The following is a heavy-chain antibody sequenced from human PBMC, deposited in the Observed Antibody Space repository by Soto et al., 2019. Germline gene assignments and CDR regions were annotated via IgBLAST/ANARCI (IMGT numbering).Heavy chain of an antibody. CDR1: GYTFTGYY. CDR3: ARTIDSGSYFGAFDI. J-gene: IGHJ3*02. Sequence: ASVKVSCKASGYTFTGYYMHWVRQAPGQGLEWKGWINPNSGGTNYSQKYQGRVTMTRDTSISTAYMELSSLRSDDTAVYYYARTIDSGSYFGAFDIWGQGTMVTVSS. V-gene: IGHV1-2*02. CDR2: INPNSGGT. D-gene: IGHD1-26*01.